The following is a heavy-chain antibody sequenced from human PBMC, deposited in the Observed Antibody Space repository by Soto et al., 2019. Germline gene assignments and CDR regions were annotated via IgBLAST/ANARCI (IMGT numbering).Heavy chain of an antibody. V-gene: IGHV3-48*03. J-gene: IGHJ6*02. D-gene: IGHD6-6*01. CDR1: GFDFSKYE. Sequence: EVQLVQSGGGLIQPGGSLRLTCAASGFDFSKYEMNWVRQAPGKGLEWVSYISSSGNIIYYADSVKGRFIISRDNSKNAVYLQMSSLRAEDTAIYHCARMRVESSSFRLYYYGMDVWGQGTTVTVS. CDR2: ISSSGNII. CDR3: ARMRVESSSFRLYYYGMDV.